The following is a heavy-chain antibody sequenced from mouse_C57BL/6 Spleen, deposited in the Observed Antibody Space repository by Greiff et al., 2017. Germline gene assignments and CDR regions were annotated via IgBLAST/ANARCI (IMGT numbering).Heavy chain of an antibody. CDR3: ARSFGDY. Sequence: VQLQQSGAELVKPGASVKLSCTASGFNIKAYYMHWVKQRTEQGLEWIGRIDPEDGETKYAAKFQGKATITADKSSNTAYLQLSSLTSEDSAVXYCARSFGDYWGQGTTLTVSS. CDR1: GFNIKAYY. CDR2: IDPEDGET. J-gene: IGHJ2*01. V-gene: IGHV14-2*01.